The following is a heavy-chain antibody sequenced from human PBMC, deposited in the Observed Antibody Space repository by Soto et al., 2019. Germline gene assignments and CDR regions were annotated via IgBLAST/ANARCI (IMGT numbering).Heavy chain of an antibody. CDR3: ARRRIAAVGTDYYYGMDV. Sequence: PGESLKISCKGSGYSFTSYWISWVRQMPGKGLEWMGRIDPSDSYTNYSPSFQGHVTISADKSISTAYLQWSSLKASDTAMYYCARRRIAAVGTDYYYGMDVWGQGTTVTVSS. CDR2: IDPSDSYT. CDR1: GYSFTSYW. D-gene: IGHD6-13*01. V-gene: IGHV5-10-1*01. J-gene: IGHJ6*02.